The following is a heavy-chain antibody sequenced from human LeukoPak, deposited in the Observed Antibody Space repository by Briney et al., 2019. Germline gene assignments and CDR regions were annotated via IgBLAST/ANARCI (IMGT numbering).Heavy chain of an antibody. V-gene: IGHV1-69*05. J-gene: IGHJ6*03. CDR2: LIPLYGAT. Sequence: SVKVSCKATGGTFSNYAISWVRQAPGQGLEWMGGLIPLYGATNYTQRFQGRITITTDESTTTAYMELSSLRSEDTAVYFCAVGDPFNYYMDLWGKGTTVTVFS. CDR1: GGTFSNYA. CDR3: AVGDPFNYYMDL. D-gene: IGHD4-17*01.